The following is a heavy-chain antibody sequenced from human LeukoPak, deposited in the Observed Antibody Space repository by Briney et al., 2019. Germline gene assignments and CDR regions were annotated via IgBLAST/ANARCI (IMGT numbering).Heavy chain of an antibody. CDR3: ASGLGFCSGSDCTNLVKDYYYGMNV. CDR2: ITPIVDIA. V-gene: IGHV1-69*04. J-gene: IGHJ6*02. D-gene: IGHD2-15*01. Sequence: SVKFSCKASGGSFSNYAFSWVRQAPGQGLEWMGRITPIVDIATYIQKFQGRVTITANKFTSTAYMELSSLTSEDTAVYYCASGLGFCSGSDCTNLVKDYYYGMNVWGQGTTVTVSS. CDR1: GGSFSNYA.